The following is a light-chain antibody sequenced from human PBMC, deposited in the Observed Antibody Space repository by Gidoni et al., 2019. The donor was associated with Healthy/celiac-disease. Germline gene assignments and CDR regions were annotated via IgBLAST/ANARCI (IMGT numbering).Light chain of an antibody. CDR2: ADN. CDR1: SGSIASNY. CDR3: QSYDSSNVV. V-gene: IGLV6-57*02. Sequence: NFMLTQPHSVSESPGKTVTISCTGSSGSIASNYVQWYQQRPGSAPTTVISADNQRPPGVPDRFSGSIDSSSNSASLTISGLKTEDEADYYCQSYDSSNVVFGGGTKLTVL. J-gene: IGLJ2*01.